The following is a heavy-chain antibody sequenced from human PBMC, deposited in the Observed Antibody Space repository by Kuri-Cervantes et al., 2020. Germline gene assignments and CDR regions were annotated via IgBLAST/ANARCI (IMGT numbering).Heavy chain of an antibody. D-gene: IGHD6-13*01. CDR3: AGPVAAPAYYGMDV. V-gene: IGHV1-8*01. CDR1: GYTFTSYE. J-gene: IGHJ6*02. Sequence: ASVKVSCKASGYTFTSYEINWVRQATGQGLEWMGWMNPNSGNTGYAQKFQGRVTMTRNTSISTAYMELSSLRSEDTAVYYCAGPVAAPAYYGMDVWGQGTTVTVSS. CDR2: MNPNSGNT.